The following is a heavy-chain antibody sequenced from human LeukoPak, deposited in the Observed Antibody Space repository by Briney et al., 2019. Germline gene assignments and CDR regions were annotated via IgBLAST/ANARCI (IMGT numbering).Heavy chain of an antibody. D-gene: IGHD3-10*01. CDR1: GGSFSGYY. J-gene: IGHJ6*02. CDR3: ARFAYYGSGSYYHYYYYGMDV. V-gene: IGHV4-34*01. Sequence: SETLSLTCAAYGGSFSGYYWSWIRQPPGKGLEWIGEINHSGSTNYNPSLKSRVTISVDTSKNQFSLKLSSVTAADTAVYYCARFAYYGSGSYYHYYYYGMDVWGQGTTVTVSS. CDR2: INHSGST.